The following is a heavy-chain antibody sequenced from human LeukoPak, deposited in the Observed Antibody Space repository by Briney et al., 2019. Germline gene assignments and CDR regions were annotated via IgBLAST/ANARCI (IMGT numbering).Heavy chain of an antibody. J-gene: IGHJ4*02. CDR3: ARVRASGTYFNDFDY. V-gene: IGHV3-20*04. CDR1: GFXFDDCG. D-gene: IGHD3-10*01. Sequence: GGSLRLSCAASGFXFDDCGISWVRQAPGKGLGWVSGINWNGGSTGYADSVKGRFTISRDNAKNSLYLQMNSLRAEDTALYYCARVRASGTYFNDFDYWGQGTLVTVSS. CDR2: INWNGGST.